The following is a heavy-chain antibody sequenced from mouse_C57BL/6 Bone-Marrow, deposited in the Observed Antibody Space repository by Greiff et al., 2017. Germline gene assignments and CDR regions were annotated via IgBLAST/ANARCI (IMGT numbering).Heavy chain of an antibody. V-gene: IGHV1-18*01. CDR2: INPNNGGT. D-gene: IGHD1-1*01. J-gene: IGHJ4*01. Sequence: EVMLVESGPELVKPGASVKIPCKASGYTFTDYNMDWVKQSHGKSLEWIGDINPNNGGTIYNQKFKGKATLTVDKSSSTAYMELRSLTSEDTAVYYCARKRLRSLYAMDYWGQGTSVTVSS. CDR1: GYTFTDYN. CDR3: ARKRLRSLYAMDY.